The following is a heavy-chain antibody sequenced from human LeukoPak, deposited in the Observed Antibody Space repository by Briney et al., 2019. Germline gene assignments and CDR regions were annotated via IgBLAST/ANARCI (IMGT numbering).Heavy chain of an antibody. Sequence: GGSLRLSCAASGFTFSSYWMHWVRQAPGKGLVWVSLIKSDGNSTIYADSVKGRFTISRDNAKNTLYLQMNSLRAEDSAVYYCARDRYYSMDVWGQGTTVTVSS. CDR2: IKSDGNST. J-gene: IGHJ6*02. V-gene: IGHV3-74*01. CDR3: ARDRYYSMDV. CDR1: GFTFSSYW.